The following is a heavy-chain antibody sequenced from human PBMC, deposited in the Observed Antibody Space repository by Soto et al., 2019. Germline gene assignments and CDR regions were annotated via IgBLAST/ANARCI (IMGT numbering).Heavy chain of an antibody. CDR1: GFTFSSYG. V-gene: IGHV3-30*03. CDR2: ISYDGSNK. D-gene: IGHD3-10*01. J-gene: IGHJ4*02. Sequence: QVQLVESGGGVVQPGRSLRLSCAASGFTFSSYGMHWVRQAPGKGLEWVAVISYDGSNKYYAESVKGRFTIYRDNSKNTLYPQMNSLRAEDTAVYYCAPWFGAFDYWGQGSLLTVSS. CDR3: APWFGAFDY.